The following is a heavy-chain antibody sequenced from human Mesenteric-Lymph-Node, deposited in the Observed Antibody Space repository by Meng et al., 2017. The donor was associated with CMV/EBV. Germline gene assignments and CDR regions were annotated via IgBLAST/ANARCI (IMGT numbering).Heavy chain of an antibody. CDR3: AKGYNNYAMDV. CDR2: ISYDGSNK. D-gene: IGHD5-24*01. J-gene: IGHJ6*02. Sequence: GESLKISCAASGFTFSSYAMSWVRQAPGKGLEWVAVISYDGSNKYYADSVKGRFTISRDNSKNTLYLQMNSLRAEDAAVYYCAKGYNNYAMDVWGQGATVTVSS. V-gene: IGHV3-30-3*01. CDR1: GFTFSSYA.